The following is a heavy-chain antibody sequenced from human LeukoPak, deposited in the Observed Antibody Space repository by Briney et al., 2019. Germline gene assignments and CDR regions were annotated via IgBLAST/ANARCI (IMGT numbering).Heavy chain of an antibody. D-gene: IGHD3-3*01. Sequence: GGSLRLSCAASGFTVSSNYMSWVRQAPGKGLEWVSVIYSGGSTYYADSVKGRFTISRDNSKNTLYLQMNSLRAEDTAVYYCAFTMFGVVVKDDDSFDIWGQGTMVTVSS. J-gene: IGHJ3*02. CDR3: AFTMFGVVVKDDDSFDI. CDR1: GFTVSSNY. CDR2: IYSGGST. V-gene: IGHV3-66*02.